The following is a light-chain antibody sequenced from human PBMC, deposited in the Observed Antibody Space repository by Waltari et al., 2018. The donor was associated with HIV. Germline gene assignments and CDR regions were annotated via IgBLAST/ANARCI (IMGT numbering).Light chain of an antibody. V-gene: IGLV1-47*01. Sequence: QSMLTQPPSASGTPGQRVTISCSGSRSNIGSNYVYWYQQVPGTAPKLLIYRNNQRPSGAPDRFSGSKSGTAASLAISGLRSEDEADYYCAAWDDSLSGWVFGGGTKLTFL. CDR2: RNN. J-gene: IGLJ3*02. CDR1: RSNIGSNY. CDR3: AAWDDSLSGWV.